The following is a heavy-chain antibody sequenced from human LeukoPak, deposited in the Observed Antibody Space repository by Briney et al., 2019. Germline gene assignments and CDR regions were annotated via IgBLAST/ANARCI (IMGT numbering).Heavy chain of an antibody. D-gene: IGHD3-22*01. J-gene: IGHJ4*02. CDR2: IYPGDSDT. CDR3: ARRGKATYYYDSSGYRGPGDY. Sequence: GESLKISCKGSGYSFTSYWIGWVRQMLGKGLEWMGIIYPGDSDTRYSPSFQGQVTISADKSISTAYLQWSSLKASDTAMYYCARRGKATYYYDSSGYRGPGDYWGQGTLVTVSS. V-gene: IGHV5-51*01. CDR1: GYSFTSYW.